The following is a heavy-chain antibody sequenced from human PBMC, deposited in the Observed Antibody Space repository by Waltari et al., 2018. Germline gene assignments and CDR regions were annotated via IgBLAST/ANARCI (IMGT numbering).Heavy chain of an antibody. CDR1: GFTFSTFW. J-gene: IGHJ5*02. D-gene: IGHD1-26*01. CDR3: ASDVHSGRYGWFDP. CDR2: SKSDGRAT. V-gene: IGHV3-74*01. Sequence: EVQLVESGGGLVHPGGSLRLACEASGFTFSTFWVHWVRQVPGKGLVCVSRSKSDGRATSYADSVKGRFTISRDNAKNTVYLQMNSLRVEETAVYHCASDVHSGRYGWFDPWGQGTLVTVSS.